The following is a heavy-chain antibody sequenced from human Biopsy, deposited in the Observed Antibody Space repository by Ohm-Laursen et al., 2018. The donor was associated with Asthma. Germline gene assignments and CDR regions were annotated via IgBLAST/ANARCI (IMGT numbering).Heavy chain of an antibody. J-gene: IGHJ1*01. CDR1: GFTFTSYC. CDR3: ARTFHFWSPYHAEHYQL. Sequence: SLRLSCAAFGFTFTSYCMSWVRQAPGKGLEWVANIKHDGTEKNHVDSLKGRFTISRDNAKNSLYLQMNSLRAEDTAVYYCARTFHFWSPYHAEHYQLWGQGTLVTVPS. V-gene: IGHV3-7*01. CDR2: IKHDGTEK. D-gene: IGHD3-3*02.